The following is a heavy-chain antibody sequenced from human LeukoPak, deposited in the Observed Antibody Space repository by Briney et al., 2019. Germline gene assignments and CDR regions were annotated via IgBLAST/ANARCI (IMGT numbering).Heavy chain of an antibody. D-gene: IGHD2-15*01. J-gene: IGHJ4*02. CDR3: ARTYGSGSLDY. Sequence: PGGSLRLSCAASGFTFSSYGMHWVRQAPGKGLEWISYISGRGEAIFYADSVQGRFTISRDNAKNSIYLQMNGLTAEDTAVYYCARTYGSGSLDYGGQGTLVTVSS. CDR2: ISGRGEAI. CDR1: GFTFSSYG. V-gene: IGHV3-48*01.